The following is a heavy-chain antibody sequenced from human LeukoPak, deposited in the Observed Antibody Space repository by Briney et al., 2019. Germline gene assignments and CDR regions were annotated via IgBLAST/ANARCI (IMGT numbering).Heavy chain of an antibody. Sequence: PSETLSLTCTVSGGSISSGSYYWSWIRQPAGKGLEWIGRIYTSGSTNYNPSLKSRVTISVDTSKNQFSLKLSSVTAADTAVYYCAREQVYYDSSGSDTYYFDYWGQGTLVTVSS. CDR1: GGSISSGSYY. CDR2: IYTSGST. V-gene: IGHV4-61*02. D-gene: IGHD3-22*01. J-gene: IGHJ4*02. CDR3: AREQVYYDSSGSDTYYFDY.